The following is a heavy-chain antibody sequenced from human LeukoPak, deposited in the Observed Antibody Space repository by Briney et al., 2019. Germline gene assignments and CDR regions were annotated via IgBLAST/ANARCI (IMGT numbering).Heavy chain of an antibody. V-gene: IGHV1-2*02. J-gene: IGHJ4*02. CDR3: ARVRPPSGYDFWSGYPPYYFDY. CDR2: INPNSGGT. Sequence: ASVKVSCKASGYTFTGYYMHWVRQAPGQGLEWMGWINPNSGGTNYAQKFQGRVTMTRDTSISTAYMELSRLRSDDTAVYYCARVRPPSGYDFWSGYPPYYFDYWGQGTLVTVSS. CDR1: GYTFTGYY. D-gene: IGHD3-3*01.